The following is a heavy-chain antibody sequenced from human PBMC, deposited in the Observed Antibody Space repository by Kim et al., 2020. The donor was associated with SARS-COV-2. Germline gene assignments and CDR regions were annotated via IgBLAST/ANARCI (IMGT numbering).Heavy chain of an antibody. J-gene: IGHJ5*02. CDR3: ARDPHSNYDGFDP. CDR2: INPSGGST. Sequence: ASVKVSCKASGYTFTSYYMHWVRQAPGQGLEWMGIINPSGGSTKYAQKFQGRVTRTRDTSTSTVYMELSSLRSEDTAVYYCARDPHSNYDGFDPWGQGTLVTVSS. V-gene: IGHV1-46*01. CDR1: GYTFTSYY. D-gene: IGHD4-4*01.